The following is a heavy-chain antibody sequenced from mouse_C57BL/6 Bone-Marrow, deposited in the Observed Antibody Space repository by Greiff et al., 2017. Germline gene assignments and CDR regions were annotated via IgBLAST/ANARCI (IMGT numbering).Heavy chain of an antibody. J-gene: IGHJ2*01. D-gene: IGHD1-3*01. CDR1: GYTFTSYW. V-gene: IGHV1-61*01. Sequence: QVQLKQPGAELVRPGSSVKLSCKASGYTFTSYWMDWVKQRPGQGLEWIGNIYPSDSETHYNQKFKDKATLTVDKSSSTAYMQLSSLTSEDSAVYYCAVKGSNYVDYWGQGTTLTVSS. CDR3: AVKGSNYVDY. CDR2: IYPSDSET.